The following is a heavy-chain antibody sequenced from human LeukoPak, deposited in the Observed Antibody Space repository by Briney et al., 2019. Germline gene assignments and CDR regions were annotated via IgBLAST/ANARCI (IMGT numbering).Heavy chain of an antibody. CDR2: IRSKAYGGTT. J-gene: IGHJ4*02. CDR3: TRARMVRGVTIFDY. D-gene: IGHD3-10*01. Sequence: PGGSLRLSCTASGFTFGDYAMSWVRQAPGKGLEWVGFIRSKAYGGTTEYAASVKGRFTISRDDSKSIAYLQMNSLKTEDTAVYYCTRARMVRGVTIFDYWGQGTLVTVSS. CDR1: GFTFGDYA. V-gene: IGHV3-49*04.